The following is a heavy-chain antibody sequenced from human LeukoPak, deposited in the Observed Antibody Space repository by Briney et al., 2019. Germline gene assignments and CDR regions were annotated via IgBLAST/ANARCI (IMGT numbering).Heavy chain of an antibody. CDR3: ARDADGITIFG. J-gene: IGHJ4*02. CDR1: GFTFSDYY. D-gene: IGHD3-9*01. V-gene: IGHV3-11*06. Sequence: GGSLRLSCAASGFTFSDYYMSWIRQAPGKGLEWVSYISSSSSYTNHADSVKGRFTISRDNAKNSLYLQMNSLRAEDTAVYYCARDADGITIFGGGQGTLVTVSS. CDR2: ISSSSSYT.